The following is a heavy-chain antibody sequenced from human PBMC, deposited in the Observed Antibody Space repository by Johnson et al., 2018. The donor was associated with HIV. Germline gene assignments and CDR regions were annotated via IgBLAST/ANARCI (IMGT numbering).Heavy chain of an antibody. J-gene: IGHJ3*02. Sequence: VQLVESGGGLVQPGRSLRLSCAASGFTFDDYAMHWVRQAPGKGLEWVSGISWNSGSTYYADSVKGRFTISRDNSKNTLYLQMNSLRAEDTAVYYCVRACRDGYTCDAFDIWGQGTMVTVSS. D-gene: IGHD5-24*01. CDR3: VRACRDGYTCDAFDI. CDR1: GFTFDDYA. CDR2: ISWNSGST. V-gene: IGHV3-9*01.